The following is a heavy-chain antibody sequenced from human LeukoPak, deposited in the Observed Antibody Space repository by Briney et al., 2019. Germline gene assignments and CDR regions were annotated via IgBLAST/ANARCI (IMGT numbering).Heavy chain of an antibody. CDR1: GFTFDDYG. CDR3: AKDNRFGSRGKYFQH. J-gene: IGHJ1*01. CDR2: INWNGGST. D-gene: IGHD3-10*01. Sequence: PGGSLRLSCAASGFTFDDYGMSWVRQAPGKGLEWVSGINWNGGSTGYADSVKGRSTISRDNAKNSLYLQMNSLRAEDTALYYCAKDNRFGSRGKYFQHWGQGTLVTVSS. V-gene: IGHV3-20*04.